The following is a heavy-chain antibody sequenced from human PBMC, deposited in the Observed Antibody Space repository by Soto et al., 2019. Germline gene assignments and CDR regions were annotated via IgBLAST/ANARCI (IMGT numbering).Heavy chain of an antibody. V-gene: IGHV1-69*13. Sequence: ASEKVSCKASGGTFSSYAISWVRQAPGQGLEWMGGIIPIFGAANYAQKFQGRVTITADESTSTAYMELSSLRSEDTAVYYCARVYDILTGYYKGWYYYYGMGVWGQGTTVTVSS. CDR2: IIPIFGAA. CDR3: ARVYDILTGYYKGWYYYYGMGV. J-gene: IGHJ6*02. CDR1: GGTFSSYA. D-gene: IGHD3-9*01.